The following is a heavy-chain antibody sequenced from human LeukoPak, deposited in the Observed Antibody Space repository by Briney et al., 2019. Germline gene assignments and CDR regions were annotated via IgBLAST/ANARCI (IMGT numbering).Heavy chain of an antibody. Sequence: ASVTVSFKASGYTFTSYYMHWVRQAPGQGLEWMGIINPSGGSTSYAQKFQGRVTMTRDTSTSTVYMELSSLRYEDTAVYYCARGRYCSSTSCYLSDPWGQGTLVTVSS. CDR1: GYTFTSYY. V-gene: IGHV1-46*01. CDR3: ARGRYCSSTSCYLSDP. CDR2: INPSGGST. J-gene: IGHJ5*02. D-gene: IGHD2-2*01.